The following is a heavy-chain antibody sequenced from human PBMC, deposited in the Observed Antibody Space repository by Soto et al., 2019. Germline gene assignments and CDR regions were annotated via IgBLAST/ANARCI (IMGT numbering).Heavy chain of an antibody. V-gene: IGHV4-59*08. Sequence: PSETLSLTCTVSGGSIMSYYWSWIRQTPGKGLRCIGYIYYSGSTNYHPSLKSRVTISVDTSKNQFSLKLSSVTAADTAVYYCARRWGRTFDYWGQGTLVTVS. J-gene: IGHJ4*02. D-gene: IGHD1-26*01. CDR3: ARRWGRTFDY. CDR1: GGSIMSYY. CDR2: IYYSGST.